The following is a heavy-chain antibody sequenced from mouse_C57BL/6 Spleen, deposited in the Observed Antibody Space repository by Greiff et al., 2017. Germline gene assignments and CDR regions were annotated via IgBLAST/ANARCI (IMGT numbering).Heavy chain of an antibody. J-gene: IGHJ2*01. CDR3: ARSRAYYSNYDYFDY. CDR2: INPSNGGT. D-gene: IGHD2-5*01. CDR1: GYTFTSYW. V-gene: IGHV1-53*01. Sequence: ASGYTFTSYWMHWVKQRPGQGLEWIGNINPSNGGTNYNEKFKSKATLTVDKSSSTAYMQLSSLTSEDSAVYYCARSRAYYSNYDYFDYWGQGTTLTVSS.